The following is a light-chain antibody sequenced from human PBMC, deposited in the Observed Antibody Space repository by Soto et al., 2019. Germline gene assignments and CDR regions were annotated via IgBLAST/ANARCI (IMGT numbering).Light chain of an antibody. CDR3: QHYNSYSEA. V-gene: IGKV3-15*01. Sequence: IVMRQSPATLSVSPGERATLSCRASQSINSNLAWYQQKPGQAPRLLMFRASIRATGFPSRFSGSGSGTEFTLTISSLQPDDFATYYCQHYNSYSEAFGQGTKVDIK. CDR1: QSINSN. CDR2: RAS. J-gene: IGKJ1*01.